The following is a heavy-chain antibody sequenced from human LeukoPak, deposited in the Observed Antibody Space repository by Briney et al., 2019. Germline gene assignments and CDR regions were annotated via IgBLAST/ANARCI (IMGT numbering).Heavy chain of an antibody. J-gene: IGHJ4*02. CDR2: IYFSGNT. CDR1: GGSISSYY. Sequence: SETLSLTCTVSGGSISSYYWSWIRQPPGKGLEWIGYIYFSGNTNYNPSLKSRVTISLDTSNNQFSLNLRSVTAADTAVYYCARGPFPNYYGSGSFESWGQGALVTVSS. V-gene: IGHV4-59*12. CDR3: ARGPFPNYYGSGSFES. D-gene: IGHD3-10*01.